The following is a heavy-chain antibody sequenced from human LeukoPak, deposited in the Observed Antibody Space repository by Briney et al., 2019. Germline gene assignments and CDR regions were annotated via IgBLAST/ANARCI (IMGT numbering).Heavy chain of an antibody. D-gene: IGHD2-8*02. V-gene: IGHV3-74*01. CDR2: INNDGRST. CDR1: GFTFSSHW. CDR3: ARDSNTDWYFDL. Sequence: GRSLRLSCAASGFTFSSHWVHWVRQAPGKGLVWVSHINNDGRSTRYADSVKGRFTISRDNAKNTVYLQMNSLRAEDTAVYYCARDSNTDWYFDLWGRGTLVTVSS. J-gene: IGHJ2*01.